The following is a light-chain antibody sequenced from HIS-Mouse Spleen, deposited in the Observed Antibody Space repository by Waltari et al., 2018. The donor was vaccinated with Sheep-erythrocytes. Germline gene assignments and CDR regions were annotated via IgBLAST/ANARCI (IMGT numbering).Light chain of an antibody. CDR2: SNN. CDR1: SSNIGSNT. CDR3: AAWDDSLNGVV. V-gene: IGLV1-44*01. J-gene: IGLJ2*01. Sequence: QSVLTQPPSASGTPGQRVTISCSGSSSNIGSNTAHWYPQLPGTAPKLLIYSNNQRPSGVPDRFSGSKSGTSASLAISGLQSEDEADYYCAAWDDSLNGVVFGGGTKLTVL.